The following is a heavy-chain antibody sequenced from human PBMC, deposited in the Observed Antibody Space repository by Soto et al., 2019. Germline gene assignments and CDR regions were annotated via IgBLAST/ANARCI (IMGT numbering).Heavy chain of an antibody. J-gene: IGHJ4*02. V-gene: IGHV3-33*01. D-gene: IGHD3-10*01. CDR2: IWFDGSKR. CDR3: ARDHSHGSLEFDN. CDR1: GFTFSNYG. Sequence: GGSLRLSCTTSGFTFSNYGLHWVRQAPGKGLEWVALIWFDGSKRNYADSVKGRFTISRDDSRNTLYLQMNSLRVEDTATYFCARDHSHGSLEFDNWGQGTLVTVSS.